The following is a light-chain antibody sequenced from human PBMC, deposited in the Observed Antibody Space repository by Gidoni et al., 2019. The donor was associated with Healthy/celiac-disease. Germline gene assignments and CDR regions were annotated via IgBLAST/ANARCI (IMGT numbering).Light chain of an antibody. Sequence: EIVMTQSPATLSLSPGERATLSCRASQSVSSSYLSWYQQKPGQAPRLLIYGASTRATGIPARFSGSGSGTDFTLTISSLQPEDFAVYYCQQDYNQTWTFXXXTKVEIK. J-gene: IGKJ1*01. CDR2: GAS. V-gene: IGKV3D-7*01. CDR1: QSVSSSY. CDR3: QQDYNQTWT.